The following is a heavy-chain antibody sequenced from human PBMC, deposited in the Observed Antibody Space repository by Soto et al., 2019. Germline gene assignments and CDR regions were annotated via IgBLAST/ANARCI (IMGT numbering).Heavy chain of an antibody. Sequence: VKVSCKASGGTFSSYAISWVRQAPGQGLEWMGGIIPIFGTANYAQKFQGRVTITADESTSTAYMELSSLRSEDTAVYYCARSDFSSTSCQRPTTYYYYGMDVWGQGTTVTVSS. D-gene: IGHD2-2*01. CDR2: IIPIFGTA. CDR1: GGTFSSYA. V-gene: IGHV1-69*13. J-gene: IGHJ6*02. CDR3: ARSDFSSTSCQRPTTYYYYGMDV.